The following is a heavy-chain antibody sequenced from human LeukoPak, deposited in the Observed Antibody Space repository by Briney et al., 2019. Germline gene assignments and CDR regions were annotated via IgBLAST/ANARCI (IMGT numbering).Heavy chain of an antibody. J-gene: IGHJ6*03. CDR1: GGSINGYY. V-gene: IGHV4-59*01. D-gene: IGHD1-26*01. CDR2: IYYSGST. CDR3: ARLTSGSFSFYYYIGV. Sequence: SETLSLTCTVSGGSINGYYWSWIRQPPGKGLEWIGYIYYSGSTNYNPSLKSRVTLSVDTSKNQFSLKLTSVTAADTAVYYWARLTSGSFSFYYYIGVWGKGTTVTVSS.